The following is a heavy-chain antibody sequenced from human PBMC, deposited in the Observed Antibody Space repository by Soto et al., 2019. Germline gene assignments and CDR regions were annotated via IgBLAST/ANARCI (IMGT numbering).Heavy chain of an antibody. CDR3: ARSSGGNFGIIIEGTNWFAP. V-gene: IGHV1-46*01. Sequence: ASVKVSCKAPRDTFTSYYINWVRQAPGQGLEWMGVINLHCGSTAYAQKFKGRVTLTRDTSASTVYMEVSSLTSEDTAMYYCARSSGGNFGIIIEGTNWFAPWGQGTLVTVSS. CDR1: RDTFTSYY. D-gene: IGHD1-26*01. J-gene: IGHJ5*02. CDR2: INLHCGST.